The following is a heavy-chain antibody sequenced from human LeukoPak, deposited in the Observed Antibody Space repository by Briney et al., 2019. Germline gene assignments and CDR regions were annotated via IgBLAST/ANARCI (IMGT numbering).Heavy chain of an antibody. J-gene: IGHJ5*02. CDR3: ARDGGSNNYWFDP. V-gene: IGHV4-34*01. CDR1: GGSFSVYY. Sequence: PSETLSLTCTVYGGSFSVYYWIWIRQPPGKGLEWIGEINHSGRTNYNPSLKSRVTISVDTSKNEFSLKLSSVTAADTAVYYCARDGGSNNYWFDPWAREPWSPSPQ. CDR2: INHSGRT. D-gene: IGHD4-23*01.